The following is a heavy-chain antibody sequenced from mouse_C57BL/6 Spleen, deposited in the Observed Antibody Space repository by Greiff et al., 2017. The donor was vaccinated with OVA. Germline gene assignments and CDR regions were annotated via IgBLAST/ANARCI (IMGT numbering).Heavy chain of an antibody. CDR1: GFSLSTFGMG. J-gene: IGHJ3*01. CDR3: ARPFYYGSSFAWFAY. CDR2: IWWDDDT. V-gene: IGHV8-8*01. Sequence: QVTLKESGPGILQPSQTLSLTCSFSGFSLSTFGMGVGWIRQPSGKGLEWLAHIWWDDDTYYNPALKSRLTISKDTSKNQVFLKIANVDTADTATYYCARPFYYGSSFAWFAYWGQGTLVTVSA. D-gene: IGHD1-1*01.